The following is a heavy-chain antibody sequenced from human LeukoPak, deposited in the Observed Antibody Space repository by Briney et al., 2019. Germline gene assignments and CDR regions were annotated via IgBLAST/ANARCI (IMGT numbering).Heavy chain of an antibody. CDR3: ASEGSSSSGNFDY. Sequence: GGSLRLSCAASGFTFSSYSMNWVRQAPGKGLEWVSYISSSSSTIYYADSVKGRFNISRDNAKNSLYRQMNSLRAEDTAVYYCASEGSSSSGNFDYWGQGTLVTVSS. J-gene: IGHJ4*02. V-gene: IGHV3-48*01. D-gene: IGHD6-6*01. CDR1: GFTFSSYS. CDR2: ISSSSSTI.